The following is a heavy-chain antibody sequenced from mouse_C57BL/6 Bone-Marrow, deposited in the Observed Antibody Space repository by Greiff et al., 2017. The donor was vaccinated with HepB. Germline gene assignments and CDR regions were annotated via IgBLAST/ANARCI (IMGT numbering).Heavy chain of an antibody. Sequence: DVKLVESGGGLVKPGGSLKLSCAASGFTFSDYGMHWVRQAPEKGLEWVAYISSGSSTIYYADTVKGGFTISRDNAKTTLFLQMTSLRSEDTAMYYCARWEYSYAMDYWGQGTSVTVSS. CDR3: ARWEYSYAMDY. CDR1: GFTFSDYG. J-gene: IGHJ4*01. CDR2: ISSGSSTI. D-gene: IGHD5-1*01. V-gene: IGHV5-17*01.